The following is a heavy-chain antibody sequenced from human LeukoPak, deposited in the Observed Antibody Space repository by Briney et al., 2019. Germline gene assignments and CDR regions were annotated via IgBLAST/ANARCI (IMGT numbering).Heavy chain of an antibody. Sequence: PGGSLRLSCAASAFTFSSYGMHWVRQAPGKGLEWVAFIRNDGSNKYYADSVKGRFTISRDNSKNTLYLQMNSLRAEDTAVYYCAKVLLWFGELFLAIDYWGQGTLVTVSS. J-gene: IGHJ4*02. CDR3: AKVLLWFGELFLAIDY. D-gene: IGHD3-10*01. CDR2: IRNDGSNK. CDR1: AFTFSSYG. V-gene: IGHV3-30*02.